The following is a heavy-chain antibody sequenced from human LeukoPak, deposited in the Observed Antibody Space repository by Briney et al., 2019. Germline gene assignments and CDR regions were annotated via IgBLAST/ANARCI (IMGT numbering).Heavy chain of an antibody. V-gene: IGHV3-23*01. CDR3: ANLKRVVITPP. J-gene: IGHJ5*02. CDR1: GLTFSSYA. Sequence: GGSLRLSCAASGLTFSSYAMSWVRQAPGKGLEWVSAISGSGGSTYYADSVKGRFTISRDNSKNTLYLQMNSLRAEDTAVYYCANLKRVVITPPWGQGTLVTVSS. CDR2: ISGSGGST. D-gene: IGHD3-22*01.